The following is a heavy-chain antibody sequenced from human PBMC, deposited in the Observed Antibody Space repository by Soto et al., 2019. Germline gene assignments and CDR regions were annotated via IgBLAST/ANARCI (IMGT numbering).Heavy chain of an antibody. V-gene: IGHV3-30*03. CDR2: ISYDGSNK. Sequence: QVQLVESGGGVVQPGRSLRLSCAASGFTFSSYGRHWVRQAPGKGLEWVAVISYDGSNKYYADSVKGRFTISRDNSKNTLYLQMNSLRAEDTAVYYCPRGDFSSGRFDYWGPGTLVTVSS. J-gene: IGHJ4*02. D-gene: IGHD3-22*01. CDR3: PRGDFSSGRFDY. CDR1: GFTFSSYG.